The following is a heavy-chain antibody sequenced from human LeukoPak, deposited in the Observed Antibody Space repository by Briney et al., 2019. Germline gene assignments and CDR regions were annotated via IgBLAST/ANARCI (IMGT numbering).Heavy chain of an antibody. Sequence: GGSLRLSCAASGFTFSDHYMSWIRQAPGKGLEWVSYISKSGSIIYYADSVKGRFTISRDNAKNSLYLQMNSLRAEDTAVYYCARARGGDCYSTWGQGTLVTVSS. D-gene: IGHD2-21*02. J-gene: IGHJ5*02. CDR2: ISKSGSII. CDR3: ARARGGDCYST. CDR1: GFTFSDHY. V-gene: IGHV3-11*01.